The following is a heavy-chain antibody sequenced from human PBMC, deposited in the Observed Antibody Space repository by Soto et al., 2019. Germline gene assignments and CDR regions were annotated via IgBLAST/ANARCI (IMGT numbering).Heavy chain of an antibody. CDR1: GFTFSSYA. V-gene: IGHV3-23*01. D-gene: IGHD6-13*01. Sequence: GGSLRLSCAASGFTFSSYAMSWVRQAPGKGLEWVSAISGSGGSTYYADSVKGRFTISRDNSKNTLYLQMNSLRAEDTAVYYCAKWKAAGPPYYYGMDVWGQGTTVTVSS. J-gene: IGHJ6*02. CDR3: AKWKAAGPPYYYGMDV. CDR2: ISGSGGST.